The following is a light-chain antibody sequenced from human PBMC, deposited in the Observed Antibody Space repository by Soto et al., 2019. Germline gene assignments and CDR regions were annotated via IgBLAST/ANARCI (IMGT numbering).Light chain of an antibody. CDR1: SSDIGGYNY. Sequence: QSALTQPASVSGSPGQSITISCTGTSSDIGGYNYVSWYQRHPGKAPKLMIYEVINRPSGVSNRFSGSKSGSTASLTISGLQAEDEADYYCSSYTSSTTPVFGGGTKLTVL. V-gene: IGLV2-14*01. CDR3: SSYTSSTTPV. CDR2: EVI. J-gene: IGLJ3*02.